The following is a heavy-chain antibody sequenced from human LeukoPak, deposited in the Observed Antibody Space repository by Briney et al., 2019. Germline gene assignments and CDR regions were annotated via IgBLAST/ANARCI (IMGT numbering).Heavy chain of an antibody. CDR3: ARGDFDPIYPYFDY. V-gene: IGHV4-59*01. J-gene: IGHJ4*02. D-gene: IGHD3-9*01. CDR2: IYYSGST. CDR1: GGSISSYY. Sequence: SETLSLTCTVSGGSISSYYWSWIRQPPGKGLEWIGYIYYSGSTNYNPSLKSRVTISVDTSKNQFSLKLSFVTAADTAVYYCARGDFDPIYPYFDYWGQGTLVTVSS.